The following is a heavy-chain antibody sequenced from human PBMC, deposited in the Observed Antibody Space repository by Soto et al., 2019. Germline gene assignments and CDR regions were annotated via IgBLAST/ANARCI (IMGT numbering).Heavy chain of an antibody. D-gene: IGHD3-22*01. J-gene: IGHJ2*01. CDR2: IYYSGST. CDR1: GGSISSGGYY. V-gene: IGHV4-31*03. Sequence: QVQLQESGPGLVKPSQTLSLTCTVSGGSISSGGYYWSWIRQHPGKGLEWIGYIYYSGSTYYNPSLKSRVTISVDTSKNQFSLKLSSVTAADTAVYYCARDREGYDSSGYSYWYFALWGRGTLVTVSS. CDR3: ARDREGYDSSGYSYWYFAL.